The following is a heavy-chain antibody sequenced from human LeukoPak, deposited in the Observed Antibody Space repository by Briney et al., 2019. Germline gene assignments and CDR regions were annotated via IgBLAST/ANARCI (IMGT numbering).Heavy chain of an antibody. V-gene: IGHV3-30*04. J-gene: IGHJ4*02. CDR1: GFTFSSYA. CDR3: ARDLSRSRPDCSGGSCYSVY. Sequence: GGSLRLSCAASGFTFSSYAMHWVRQAPGKGLEWVAVISYDGSNKYYADSVKGRFTISRDNSKNTLYLQMNSLRAEDTAVYYCARDLSRSRPDCSGGSCYSVYWGQGTLVTVSS. D-gene: IGHD2-15*01. CDR2: ISYDGSNK.